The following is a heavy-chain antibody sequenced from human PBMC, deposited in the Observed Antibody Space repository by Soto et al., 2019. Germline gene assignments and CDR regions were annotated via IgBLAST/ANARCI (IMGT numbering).Heavy chain of an antibody. CDR1: GYTFTSYG. Sequence: ASVKVSFKASGYTFTSYGISWVRQAPGQGLEWMGWISAYNGNTNYAQKLQGRVTMTTDTSTSTAYMELRSLRSDDTAVYYCARDGELEWLLFPDAFDIWGQGTMVTVSS. V-gene: IGHV1-18*01. CDR2: ISAYNGNT. J-gene: IGHJ3*02. CDR3: ARDGELEWLLFPDAFDI. D-gene: IGHD3-3*01.